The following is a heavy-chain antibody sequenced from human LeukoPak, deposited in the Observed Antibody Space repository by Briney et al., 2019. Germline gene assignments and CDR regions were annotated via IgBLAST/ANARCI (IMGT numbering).Heavy chain of an antibody. V-gene: IGHV1-46*01. CDR3: ARDPSLVVAATWFDP. D-gene: IGHD2-15*01. CDR1: GYTFTSYC. CDR2: INPSGGST. J-gene: IGHJ5*02. Sequence: AASVKVSCKASGYTFTSYCMHWVRQAPGQGLEWMGIINPSGGSTSYAQKFQGRVTMTRDTSTSTVYMELSSLRSEDTAVYYCARDPSLVVAATWFDPWGQGTLVTVSS.